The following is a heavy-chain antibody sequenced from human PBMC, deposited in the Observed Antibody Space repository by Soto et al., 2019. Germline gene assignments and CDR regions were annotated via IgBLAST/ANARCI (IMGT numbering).Heavy chain of an antibody. CDR2: ISYDGSNK. J-gene: IGHJ6*01. D-gene: IGHD1-26*01. CDR1: GFTFSSYA. CDR3: ARDHWPEVGGGLDV. Sequence: PGGSLRLSCAASGFTFSSYAMHWVRQAPGKGLEWVAVISYDGSNKYYADSVKGRFTISRDNSKNTLYLQMNSLRAEDTAVYYCARDHWPEVGGGLDVWGQGTTVTVSS. V-gene: IGHV3-30-3*01.